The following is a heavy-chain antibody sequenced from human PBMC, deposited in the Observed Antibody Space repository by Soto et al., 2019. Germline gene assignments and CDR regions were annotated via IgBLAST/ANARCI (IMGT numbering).Heavy chain of an antibody. D-gene: IGHD3-9*01. CDR3: ARVRNWNYLDYDILTGFYYGMDV. J-gene: IGHJ6*02. CDR1: GGTFSSYA. CDR2: IIPIFGTA. Sequence: QVQLVQSGAEVKKPGSSVKVSCKASGGTFSSYAISWVRQAPGQGLEWMGGIIPIFGTANYAQKFQGRVTITADESTSTAYMELSSLRSEDTAVYYCARVRNWNYLDYDILTGFYYGMDVWGQGTTVTVSS. V-gene: IGHV1-69*01.